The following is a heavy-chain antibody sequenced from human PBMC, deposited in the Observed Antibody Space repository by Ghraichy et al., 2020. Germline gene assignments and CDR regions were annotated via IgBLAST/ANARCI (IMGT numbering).Heavy chain of an antibody. CDR2: IRYDGSNE. CDR1: GFTFSSYG. J-gene: IGHJ4*02. V-gene: IGHV3-30*02. Sequence: GSLRLSCAASGFTFSSYGMHWVRQAPGKGLEWVAFIRYDGSNEYYADSVKGRFTISRDNSKNTLYLQMNSLRPEDTAVYYCAKGGYSGSYGIDYWGQGTLVTVSS. CDR3: AKGGYSGSYGIDY. D-gene: IGHD1-26*01.